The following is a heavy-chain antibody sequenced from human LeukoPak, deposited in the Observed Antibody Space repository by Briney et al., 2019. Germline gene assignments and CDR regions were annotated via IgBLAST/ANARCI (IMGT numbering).Heavy chain of an antibody. V-gene: IGHV3-74*01. D-gene: IGHD2-2*01. CDR3: ARRYCGSPSCVNWFDP. CDR1: GFTFSSYL. Sequence: GGSLRLSCAASGFTFSSYLMYWVRQAPGKGLVWVSRINGDGSSTSYADSVKGRFTIPRDNAKNTLFLQMNSLRAEDTAVYYCARRYCGSPSCVNWFDPWGQGALVTVSS. CDR2: INGDGSST. J-gene: IGHJ5*02.